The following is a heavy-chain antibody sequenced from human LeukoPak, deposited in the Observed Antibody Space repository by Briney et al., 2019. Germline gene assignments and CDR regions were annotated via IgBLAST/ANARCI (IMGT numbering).Heavy chain of an antibody. J-gene: IGHJ4*02. CDR1: GGTFSSYA. Sequence: SVKVSCKASGGTFSSYAISWVRQAPGQGLEWMGGIIPIFGTANYAQKFQGRVTITADESMSTAYMELSSLRSEDTAVYYCARAGGAAAMIDYWGQGTLVTVSS. D-gene: IGHD2-2*01. V-gene: IGHV1-69*13. CDR2: IIPIFGTA. CDR3: ARAGGAAAMIDY.